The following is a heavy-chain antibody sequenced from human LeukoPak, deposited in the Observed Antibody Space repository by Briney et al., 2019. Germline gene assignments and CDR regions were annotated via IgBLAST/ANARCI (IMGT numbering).Heavy chain of an antibody. D-gene: IGHD1-14*01. J-gene: IGHJ4*02. Sequence: SGPTLVNPTQTLTLTCTFSGFSLSTSGMCVSWIRQPPGKALEWLARIDWDDDKYYSTSLKTRLTISKDTSKNQVVLTMTNMDPVDTATYYCARMGRLGMTPYYLDYWGQGTLVTVSS. CDR1: GFSLSTSGMC. CDR3: ARMGRLGMTPYYLDY. CDR2: IDWDDDK. V-gene: IGHV2-70*11.